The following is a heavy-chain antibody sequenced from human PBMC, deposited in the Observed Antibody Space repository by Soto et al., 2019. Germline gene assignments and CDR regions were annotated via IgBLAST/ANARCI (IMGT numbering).Heavy chain of an antibody. CDR1: GDSIGHYY. D-gene: IGHD4-17*01. J-gene: IGHJ3*01. CDR2: IYYSGST. V-gene: IGHV4-59*08. CDR3: ARHYGDDYGDLNDAFDV. Sequence: QVQLQESGPGLVKPSETLSLTCTVSGDSIGHYYWSWIRQPPGKGLEWIGNIYYSGSTNYNPSLTSRVTISVDTSQNQFSLKLSSVTAADTAVYYCARHYGDDYGDLNDAFDVWGQGTMVTVSS.